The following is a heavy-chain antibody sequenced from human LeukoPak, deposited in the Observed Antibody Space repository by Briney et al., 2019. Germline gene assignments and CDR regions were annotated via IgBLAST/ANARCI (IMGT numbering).Heavy chain of an antibody. V-gene: IGHV4-39*07. CDR3: ARSVFYSSFDY. J-gene: IGHJ4*02. CDR2: IYYSGST. Sequence: SETLSLTCTVSGGSISSSSYYWGWIRQPPGKGLEWIGSIYYSGSTYYNPSLKSRVTISVDTSKNQFSLKLSSVTAADTAVYYCARSVFYSSFDYWGQGTLVTVSS. D-gene: IGHD6-13*01. CDR1: GGSISSSSYY.